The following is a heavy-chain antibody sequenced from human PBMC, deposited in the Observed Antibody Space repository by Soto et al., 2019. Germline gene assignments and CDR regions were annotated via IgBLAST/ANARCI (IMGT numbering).Heavy chain of an antibody. V-gene: IGHV3-21*06. CDR3: ARKLGPTDYYFVMDV. J-gene: IGHJ6*02. Sequence: EVQLVESGGGLVKPGGSLRLSCPVSGFTFSSYSMNWVRQAPGKGLEWVSSISSSSSYIYYADSVKGRFTISRDNAKNSLYLQMNGLRAEDTAVYYCARKLGPTDYYFVMDVWGQGTTVTVSS. CDR1: GFTFSSYS. CDR2: ISSSSSYI. D-gene: IGHD7-27*01.